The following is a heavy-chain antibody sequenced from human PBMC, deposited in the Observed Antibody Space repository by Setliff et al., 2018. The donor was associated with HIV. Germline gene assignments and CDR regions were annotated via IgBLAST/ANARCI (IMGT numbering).Heavy chain of an antibody. CDR1: GFTFSSYG. Sequence: RGGSLRLSCAASGFTFSSYGMHWVRQAPGKGLEWVAVIWYDGSNKYYADSVKGRFTISRDNSKNTLYLQMNSLRAEDTAVYYCARDSFRAHYYDSSGCWYYGMDVWGQGTTVTVSS. CDR3: ARDSFRAHYYDSSGCWYYGMDV. J-gene: IGHJ6*02. CDR2: IWYDGSNK. V-gene: IGHV3-33*01. D-gene: IGHD3-22*01.